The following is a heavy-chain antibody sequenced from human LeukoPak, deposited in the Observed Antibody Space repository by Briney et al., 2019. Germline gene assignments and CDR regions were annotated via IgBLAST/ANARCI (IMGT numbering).Heavy chain of an antibody. Sequence: SQTLSLTCAVSGDSVSSNRASWNWIRQSPSGGLEWLGRTYYRSKWSNDYADSVKSRITISPDPSKNEFSLQLNSVTPEDTAVYYCARDPDSYYEWGPFDSWGQGTLVTVSS. D-gene: IGHD3-3*01. V-gene: IGHV6-1*01. CDR2: TYYRSKWSN. CDR3: ARDPDSYYEWGPFDS. CDR1: GDSVSSNRAS. J-gene: IGHJ5*01.